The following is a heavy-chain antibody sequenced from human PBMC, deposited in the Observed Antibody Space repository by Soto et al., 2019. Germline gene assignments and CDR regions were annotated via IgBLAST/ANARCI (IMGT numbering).Heavy chain of an antibody. J-gene: IGHJ3*02. V-gene: IGHV1-2*04. Sequence: ASVKVSCKASGYTFTGYYMHWVRQAPGQGLEWMGWINPNSGGTNYAQKFQGWVTMTRDTSISTAYMELSRLRSDDTAVYYCARDRCSGGSCYFGAFDIWGQGTMVTVSS. CDR3: ARDRCSGGSCYFGAFDI. D-gene: IGHD2-15*01. CDR1: GYTFTGYY. CDR2: INPNSGGT.